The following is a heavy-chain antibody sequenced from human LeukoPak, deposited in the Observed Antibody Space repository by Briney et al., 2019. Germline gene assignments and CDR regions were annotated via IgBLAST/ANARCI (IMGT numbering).Heavy chain of an antibody. CDR2: INHSGST. CDR1: GGSFSVYY. CDR3: ASIAARPPYYYYYYYMDV. V-gene: IGHV4-34*01. Sequence: SETLSLTCAVYGGSFSVYYWGWIRQPPGKGLEWIGEINHSGSTNYNPSLKSRVTISVDTSKNQFSLKLSSVTAADTAVYYSASIAARPPYYYYYYYMDVWGKGTTVTVSS. J-gene: IGHJ6*03. D-gene: IGHD6-6*01.